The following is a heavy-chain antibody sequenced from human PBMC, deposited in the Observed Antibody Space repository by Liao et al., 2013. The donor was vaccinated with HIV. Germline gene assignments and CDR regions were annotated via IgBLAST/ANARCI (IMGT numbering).Heavy chain of an antibody. D-gene: IGHD2-21*01. CDR1: GGSTYSSSFY. CDR3: ARVKYCGSDCFPNYNPNHFDF. Sequence: QLHLRESGPGLVKPSETLSLTCSVSGGSTYSSSFYWAWVRQPPGKGLEWIGSMFYTGSGYYNPSLNSRVTISVDTSKNQISLKLSSVTAADTAVYYCARVKYCGSDCFPNYNPNHFDFWGQGTLVTVSS. J-gene: IGHJ4*02. CDR2: MFYTGSG. V-gene: IGHV4-39*07.